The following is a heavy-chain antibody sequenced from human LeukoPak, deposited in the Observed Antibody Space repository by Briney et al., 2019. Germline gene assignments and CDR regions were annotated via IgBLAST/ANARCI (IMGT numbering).Heavy chain of an antibody. J-gene: IGHJ5*02. CDR2: ISSSSSYI. V-gene: IGHV3-21*01. D-gene: IGHD3-22*01. CDR1: GFTFSTYS. CDR3: ARDLFHFYDSSGFLPSDSYNWFDP. Sequence: GGSLRLSCAASGFTFSTYSMNWVRQAPGKGLEWVPTISSSSSYIYYADSVKGRFTISRDNAKNSLSLQMNGLRAEDTAVYYCARDLFHFYDSSGFLPSDSYNWFDPWGQGTLVTVSS.